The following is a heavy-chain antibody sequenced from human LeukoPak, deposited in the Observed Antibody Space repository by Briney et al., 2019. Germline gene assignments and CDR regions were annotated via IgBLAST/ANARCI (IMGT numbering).Heavy chain of an antibody. CDR1: GGSISGYH. CDR2: IFYSGDT. D-gene: IGHD6-19*01. J-gene: IGHJ4*02. Sequence: SETLSLTCTVSGGSISGYHWIWIRQPPGKGLEWIGFIFYSGDTNYNPALRSRVTFSVDTSKNQFSLKLSSVTAADTAVYYCARDRTQWLVRLWGQGTLVTVSS. CDR3: ARDRTQWLVRL. V-gene: IGHV4-59*01.